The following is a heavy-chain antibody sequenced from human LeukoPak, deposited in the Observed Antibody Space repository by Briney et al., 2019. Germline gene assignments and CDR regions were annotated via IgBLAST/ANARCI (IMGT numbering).Heavy chain of an antibody. J-gene: IGHJ4*02. D-gene: IGHD3-16*01. V-gene: IGHV3-23*01. CDR2: ISGSGGNT. CDR1: GFSFSIYG. Sequence: PGGSLRLSCEASGFSFSIYGMSWVRQAPGKGLEWVSGISGSGGNTYYAEALTGRFTVSRDNSENTLYLQMNSLRAEDTALYYCAKGGLRGGTYNDDFWGQGTLVTVSS. CDR3: AKGGLRGGTYNDDF.